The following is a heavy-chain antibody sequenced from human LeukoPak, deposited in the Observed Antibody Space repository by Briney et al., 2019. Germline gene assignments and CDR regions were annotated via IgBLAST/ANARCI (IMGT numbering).Heavy chain of an antibody. CDR2: ISSSGSTI. V-gene: IGHV3-48*03. D-gene: IGHD7-27*01. J-gene: IGHJ6*03. CDR1: GFTFSSYE. CDR3: ARARRGVNWGWPGRYYYMDV. Sequence: GGSLRLSCAASGFTFSSYEMNWVRQAPGKGLEGVSYISSSGSTIYYADSVKGRFTISRDNAKNSLYLQMNSLRAEDTAVYYCARARRGVNWGWPGRYYYMDVWGKGTTVTVSS.